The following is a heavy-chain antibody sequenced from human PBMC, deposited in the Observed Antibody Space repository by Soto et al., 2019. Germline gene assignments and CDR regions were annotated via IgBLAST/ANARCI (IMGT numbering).Heavy chain of an antibody. Sequence: QVQLVQSGAEVKKPGASVKVSCKASGYTFTNFGISWVRQAPGQGLEWMGWISAYNGSTNYAQKFQGRVTMTTDTTTSTAYTELRSLRSDDTAVYYCSGGGTPIVYWGQGTLVTVS. V-gene: IGHV1-18*01. J-gene: IGHJ4*02. CDR1: GYTFTNFG. CDR2: ISAYNGST. D-gene: IGHD3-16*01. CDR3: SGGGTPIVY.